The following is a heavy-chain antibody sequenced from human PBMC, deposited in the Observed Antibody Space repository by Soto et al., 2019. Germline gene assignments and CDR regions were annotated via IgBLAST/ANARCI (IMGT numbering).Heavy chain of an antibody. D-gene: IGHD3-22*01. CDR3: ARDVALRESGYYHYYFDS. V-gene: IGHV3-11*01. CDR2: ITNTGHTV. Sequence: PGGSLRLSCAASGFTFSDYYMSWIRQAPGKGLEWISYITNTGHTVFYADSVEGRFTISRDNAKNSLSLQLNSLRAEDSAVYYCARDVALRESGYYHYYFDSWGQGTLVTVSS. CDR1: GFTFSDYY. J-gene: IGHJ4*02.